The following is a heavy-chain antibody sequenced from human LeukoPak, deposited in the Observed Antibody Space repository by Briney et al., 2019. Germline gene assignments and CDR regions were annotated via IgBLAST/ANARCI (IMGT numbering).Heavy chain of an antibody. D-gene: IGHD5-12*01. Sequence: PGGSLRLSCVASGFPFCSYEMNWVRPAPGKGLEWLSYISSDGSAIYYADSVKGRFTISRDNAKNSLFLQMNGLRTEDSYIYYCEGEVAYTGYDLGLDSWGQGTLVTVSS. J-gene: IGHJ4*02. CDR2: ISSDGSAI. V-gene: IGHV3-48*03. CDR3: EGEVAYTGYDLGLDS. CDR1: GFPFCSYE.